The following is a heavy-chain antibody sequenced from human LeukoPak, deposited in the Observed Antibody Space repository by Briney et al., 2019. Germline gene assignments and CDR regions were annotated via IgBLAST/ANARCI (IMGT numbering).Heavy chain of an antibody. CDR3: AREKPAYGSGSDFSY. Sequence: GGSLRLSCAASGFTFSSYWMSWVRQAPGKGLEWVANIKQDGSEKYYVDSVKGRFTISRENAKNSLYLQMNSLRAEDTAVYYCAREKPAYGSGSDFSYLGPGTLITVSS. V-gene: IGHV3-7*01. D-gene: IGHD3-10*01. J-gene: IGHJ4*02. CDR1: GFTFSSYW. CDR2: IKQDGSEK.